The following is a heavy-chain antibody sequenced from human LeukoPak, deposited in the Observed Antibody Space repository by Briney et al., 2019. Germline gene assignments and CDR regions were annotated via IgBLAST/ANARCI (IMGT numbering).Heavy chain of an antibody. V-gene: IGHV4-59*01. CDR2: IYYSGST. Sequence: SETLSLTGTVSGGSISSYYWSWIRQPPGKGLEWIGYIYYSGSTNYNPSLKSRVTISVDTSKNQFSLKLSSVTAADTAVYYCARGLPQYYYYGMDVWGQGTTVTVSS. CDR3: ARGLPQYYYYGMDV. D-gene: IGHD5-18*01. J-gene: IGHJ6*02. CDR1: GGSISSYY.